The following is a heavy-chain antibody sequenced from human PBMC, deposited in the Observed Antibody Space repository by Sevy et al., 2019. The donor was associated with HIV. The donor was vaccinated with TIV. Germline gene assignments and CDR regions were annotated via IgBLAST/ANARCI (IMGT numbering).Heavy chain of an antibody. CDR1: GFTFSSYS. CDR2: ISSSSSTI. Sequence: GGSLRLSCAASGFTFSSYSMNWVRQAPGKGLERVSYISSSSSTIYYADSVKGRFTISRDNAKNSLYLQMNSLRAEDTAVYYCASPRGQLAPDYYYYGMDVWGQGTTVTVSS. J-gene: IGHJ6*02. D-gene: IGHD6-6*01. CDR3: ASPRGQLAPDYYYYGMDV. V-gene: IGHV3-48*01.